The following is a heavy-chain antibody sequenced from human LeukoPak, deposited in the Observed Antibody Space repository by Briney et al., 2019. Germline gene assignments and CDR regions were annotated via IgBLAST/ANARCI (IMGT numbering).Heavy chain of an antibody. CDR3: ARVTTYYYDSSGYYNAFDI. D-gene: IGHD3-22*01. CDR2: ISSSSSYI. Sequence: GGSLRLSCAASGLTFSSYSMNWVRQAPGKGLEWVSSISSSSSYIYYADSVKGRFTISRDNAKNSLYLQMNSLRAEDTAVYYCARVTTYYYDSSGYYNAFDIWGQGTMVTVSS. V-gene: IGHV3-21*01. CDR1: GLTFSSYS. J-gene: IGHJ3*02.